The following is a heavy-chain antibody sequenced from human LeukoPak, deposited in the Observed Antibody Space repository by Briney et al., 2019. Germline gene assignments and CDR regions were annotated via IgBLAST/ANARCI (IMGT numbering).Heavy chain of an antibody. D-gene: IGHD5-18*01. V-gene: IGHV3-11*01. CDR3: ARWGGYKYGYAVDY. CDR2: ISSSGSTI. J-gene: IGHJ4*02. CDR1: GFTFSDYY. Sequence: GGSLRLSCAASGFTFSDYYMSWIRQAPGKGLEWVSYISSSGSTIYYADSVKGRFTISRDNVKNSLFLQMDSLRAEDTAVYYCARWGGYKYGYAVDYWGQGTLVTVSS.